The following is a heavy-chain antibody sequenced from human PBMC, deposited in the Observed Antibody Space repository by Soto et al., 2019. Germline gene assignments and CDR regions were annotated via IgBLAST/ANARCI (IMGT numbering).Heavy chain of an antibody. D-gene: IGHD6-13*01. CDR2: ISSSSSTI. J-gene: IGHJ5*02. Sequence: VQLVESGGGLVQSGGSLRLSCAVSGFTFSTYSMNWVRQAPGKGLEWVSYISSSSSTIYYVDSVKGRFTISRDNAKNSLYLQMNSLRAEDTAVYYCAREGRPAVGTDWFDPWGQGTLVTVSS. V-gene: IGHV3-48*01. CDR1: GFTFSTYS. CDR3: AREGRPAVGTDWFDP.